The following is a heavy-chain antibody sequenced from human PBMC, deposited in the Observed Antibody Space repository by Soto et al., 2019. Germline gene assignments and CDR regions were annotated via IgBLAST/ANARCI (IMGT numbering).Heavy chain of an antibody. Sequence: QVQLVQSGAEVKKPGSSVRVSCKASGATLNSFINYGITWVRQAPGQGLEYVGGIIPVFGAANHAQKFQGRVTISADESTRTVNMELSSLRSNDTAVYYCARGAATKILMLTYDALEIWGQGTMVTVSS. J-gene: IGHJ3*02. CDR1: GATLNSFINYG. V-gene: IGHV1-69*12. CDR3: ARGAATKILMLTYDALEI. D-gene: IGHD3-16*01. CDR2: IIPVFGAA.